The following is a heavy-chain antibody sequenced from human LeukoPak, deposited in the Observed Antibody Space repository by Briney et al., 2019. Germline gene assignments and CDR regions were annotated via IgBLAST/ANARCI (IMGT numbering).Heavy chain of an antibody. CDR1: GFTFSSYA. V-gene: IGHV3-7*03. CDR3: ARDENDFWSGSADYFDY. J-gene: IGHJ4*02. D-gene: IGHD3-3*01. Sequence: PGGSLRLSCAASGFTFSSYAMSWVRQAPGKGLEWVANMNPDGSEKYFLDSVKGRFSISRDNAKSSLYLQMNSLRAEDTAVYYCARDENDFWSGSADYFDYWGQGTLVTVSS. CDR2: MNPDGSEK.